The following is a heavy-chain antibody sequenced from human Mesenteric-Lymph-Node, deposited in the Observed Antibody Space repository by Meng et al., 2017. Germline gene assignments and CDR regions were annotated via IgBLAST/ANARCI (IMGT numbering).Heavy chain of an antibody. D-gene: IGHD2-21*01. V-gene: IGHV1-2*02. J-gene: IGHJ3*02. Sequence: ASVKVSCKASGYTFTGYYMHWVRQAPGQGLEWMGWINPNSGGTNYAQKFQGRVTMTRDTSISTAYMELSRLRSDDTAVYYCARDALGVVVNPKHDAFDIWGQGTMVTVSS. CDR3: ARDALGVVVNPKHDAFDI. CDR2: INPNSGGT. CDR1: GYTFTGYY.